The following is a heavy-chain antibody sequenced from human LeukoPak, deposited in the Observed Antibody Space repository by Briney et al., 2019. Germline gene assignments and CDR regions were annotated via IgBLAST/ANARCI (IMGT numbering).Heavy chain of an antibody. CDR2: IYYSGDT. J-gene: IGHJ3*02. CDR1: GGSITSSSHY. Sequence: SETLSLTCTVCGGSITSSSHYWGWIRQPPGKGLEWIGSIYYSGDTYFNPSLKSRVTISVDTSKSQFSLRLSSVTAADTAAYYCARRGNIVVVPDASKAFDIWGQGTMVTVSS. D-gene: IGHD2-2*01. CDR3: ARRGNIVVVPDASKAFDI. V-gene: IGHV4-39*01.